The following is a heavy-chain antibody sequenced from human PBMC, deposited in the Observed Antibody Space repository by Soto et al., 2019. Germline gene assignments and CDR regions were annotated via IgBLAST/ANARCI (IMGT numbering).Heavy chain of an antibody. CDR1: GFTFGSHA. CDR2: ISGSGGTT. J-gene: IGHJ4*02. D-gene: IGHD3-3*01. Sequence: QAGGSLRLSCTVSGFTFGSHAMSWVRQAPGKGLECVSGISGSGGTTFYADSVKGRFTISRDNSKKTLYLQMNSLRAEDTAVYYCAKTPYDFWSSGQYLFDHWRQGTLVTVSS. V-gene: IGHV3-23*01. CDR3: AKTPYDFWSSGQYLFDH.